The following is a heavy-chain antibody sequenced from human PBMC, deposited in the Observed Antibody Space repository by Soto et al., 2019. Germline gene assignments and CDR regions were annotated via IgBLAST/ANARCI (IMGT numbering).Heavy chain of an antibody. CDR2: IYYSGST. D-gene: IGHD2-21*02. Sequence: LSLTCTVSGGSISSYYWSWIRQPPGKGLEWIGYIYYSGSTNYNPSLKSRVTISVDTSKNQFSLKLSSVTAADTAVYYCAREFLETDNWFDPWGQGTLVTVSS. CDR3: AREFLETDNWFDP. J-gene: IGHJ5*02. V-gene: IGHV4-59*01. CDR1: GGSISSYY.